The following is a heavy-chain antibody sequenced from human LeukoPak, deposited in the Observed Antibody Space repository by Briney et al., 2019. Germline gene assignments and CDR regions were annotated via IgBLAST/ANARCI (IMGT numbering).Heavy chain of an antibody. CDR1: GYTFTSYY. V-gene: IGHV1-46*01. CDR3: ARSELQFDYFDY. Sequence: ASVKVSCKASGYTFTSYYMHWVRQAPGQGLEWMGIINPSGGGTSYAQKFQGRVTMTWDTSTSTVYMELSSLRSEDTAVYYCARSELQFDYFDYWGQGTLVTVSS. D-gene: IGHD5-24*01. J-gene: IGHJ4*02. CDR2: INPSGGGT.